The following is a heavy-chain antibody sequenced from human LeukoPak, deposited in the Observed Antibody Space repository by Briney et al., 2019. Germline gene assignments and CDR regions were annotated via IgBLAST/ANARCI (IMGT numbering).Heavy chain of an antibody. CDR1: GYTFSNYA. CDR2: VSTYNANT. J-gene: IGHJ4*02. CDR3: ARVKGDYVWGSYRYTGLDY. V-gene: IGHV1-18*01. Sequence: ASVTVSCTASGYTFSNYAINWVRQAPGQGLEWMGWVSTYNANTKYAQKLQGRVTMTTDTSTSTAYMELRSLRSDDTAVYYCARVKGDYVWGSYRYTGLDYWGQGTLVTVSS. D-gene: IGHD3-16*02.